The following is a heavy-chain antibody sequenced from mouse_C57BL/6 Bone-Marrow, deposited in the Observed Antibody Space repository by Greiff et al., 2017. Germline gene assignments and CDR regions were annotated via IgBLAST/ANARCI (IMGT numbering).Heavy chain of an antibody. V-gene: IGHV1-66*01. Sequence: VQLQQSGPELVKPGASVKISCKASGYSFTSYYIHWVKQRPGQGLEWIGWIYPGSGNTKYNEKFKGKATLTADTSSSTAYMQLSSLTSEDSAVYYCARPMVTTDFDYWGQGTTLTVSS. D-gene: IGHD2-2*01. CDR3: ARPMVTTDFDY. CDR2: IYPGSGNT. CDR1: GYSFTSYY. J-gene: IGHJ2*01.